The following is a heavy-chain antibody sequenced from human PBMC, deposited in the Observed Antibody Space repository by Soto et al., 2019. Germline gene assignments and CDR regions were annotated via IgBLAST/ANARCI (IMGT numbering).Heavy chain of an antibody. CDR3: ASGEIQLWLHPVDY. CDR2: INPNSGGT. V-gene: IGHV1-2*02. CDR1: GYTFTGYY. Sequence: GXSVEVSCKASGYTFTGYYMHWVRQAPGQGLEWMGWINPNSGGTNYAQKFQGRVTMTRDTSISTAYMELSRLRSDDTAVYYCASGEIQLWLHPVDYWGQGTLVTVYS. J-gene: IGHJ4*02. D-gene: IGHD5-18*01.